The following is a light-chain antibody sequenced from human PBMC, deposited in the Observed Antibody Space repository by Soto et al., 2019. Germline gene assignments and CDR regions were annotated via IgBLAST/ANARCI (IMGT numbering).Light chain of an antibody. V-gene: IGLV1-47*01. CDR1: SSNIGSNY. CDR2: RNN. CDR3: AARDDSLSGPGV. Sequence: QSVLTQPPSASGTPGQRGTISCSGSSSNIGSNYVYWYQQLPGTAPKLLSYRNNQRPSGVPDRFSGSKSGTSASLAIRGLRSEDEADYYCAARDDSLSGPGVFGGGTKVTVL. J-gene: IGLJ2*01.